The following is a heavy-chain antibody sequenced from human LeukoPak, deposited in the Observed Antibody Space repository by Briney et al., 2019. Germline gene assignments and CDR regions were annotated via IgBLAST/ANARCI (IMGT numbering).Heavy chain of an antibody. D-gene: IGHD5-18*01. J-gene: IGHJ4*02. Sequence: ASVKVSCKASGYTFTGHYMHWVRQAPGQGLEWMGWINPNSGGTNYAQKFQGRVTMTRDTSISTAYMELSRLRSDDTAVYYCARAGDTAMVGFDYWGQGTLVTVSS. V-gene: IGHV1-2*02. CDR2: INPNSGGT. CDR3: ARAGDTAMVGFDY. CDR1: GYTFTGHY.